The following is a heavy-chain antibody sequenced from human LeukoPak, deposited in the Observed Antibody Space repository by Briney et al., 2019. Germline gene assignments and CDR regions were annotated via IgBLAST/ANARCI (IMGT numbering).Heavy chain of an antibody. Sequence: GGSLTLSCAASGFTFSSYGMHWVRQAPGKGLEWVAVISYDGSNKYYADSVKGRFTISRDNSKNTLYLQMNSLRTEDTAVYYCAKGTLPRGYRYGYDLYYFDYWGQGTLVTVSS. CDR2: ISYDGSNK. CDR1: GFTFSSYG. J-gene: IGHJ4*02. CDR3: AKGTLPRGYRYGYDLYYFDY. D-gene: IGHD5-18*01. V-gene: IGHV3-30*18.